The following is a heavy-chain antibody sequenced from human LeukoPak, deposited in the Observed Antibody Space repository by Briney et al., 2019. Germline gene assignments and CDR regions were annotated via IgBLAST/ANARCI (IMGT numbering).Heavy chain of an antibody. CDR1: GFTFNNYA. Sequence: GGSLRLSCVASGFTFNNYAMHWVRQAPGKGLEWVSTINGNGAATYYADSFKGRFLISRDNSKNTLYLQMNSLRAEDTAVYYCARDQDDFWSGLAYYFDYWGQGTLVTVSS. J-gene: IGHJ4*02. D-gene: IGHD3-3*01. CDR2: INGNGAAT. CDR3: ARDQDDFWSGLAYYFDY. V-gene: IGHV3-23*01.